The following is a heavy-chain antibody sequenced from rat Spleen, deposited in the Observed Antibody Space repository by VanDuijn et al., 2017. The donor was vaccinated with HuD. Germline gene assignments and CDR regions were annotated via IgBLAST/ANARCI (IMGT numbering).Heavy chain of an antibody. CDR2: ISYSGST. CDR3: ARWGYGYNYFDY. J-gene: IGHJ2*01. V-gene: IGHV3-1*01. CDR1: GFSITTHY. D-gene: IGHD1-9*01. Sequence: EVQLQESGPGLVKPSQSLSLTCSVTGFSITTHYWDWVRKFPGNKMEWMGYISYSGSTSYNPSLKSRISITRDTSKNQFFLQLNSVTTEDTATYYCARWGYGYNYFDYWGQGVMVTVSS.